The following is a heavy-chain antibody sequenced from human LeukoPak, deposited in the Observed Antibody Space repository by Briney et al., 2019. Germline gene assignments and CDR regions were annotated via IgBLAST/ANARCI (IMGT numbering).Heavy chain of an antibody. CDR3: AGEGVYYDDY. CDR1: GFTFSTYS. D-gene: IGHD3-22*01. V-gene: IGHV3-21*01. Sequence: TGGSLRLSCAVSGFTFSTYSMNWVRQAPGKGLEWVSSISSSSSYIYYADSVKGRFTISRDNAKNSLYLQMNSLRAEDTAVYYCAGEGVYYDDYWGQGTLVTVSS. CDR2: ISSSSSYI. J-gene: IGHJ4*02.